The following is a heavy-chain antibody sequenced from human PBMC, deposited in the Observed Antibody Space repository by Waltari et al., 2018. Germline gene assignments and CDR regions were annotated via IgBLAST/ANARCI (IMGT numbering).Heavy chain of an antibody. J-gene: IGHJ4*02. CDR1: GYNFIGYY. CDR3: ATQAARNFDY. Sequence: QVQLVQSGAEVKKPGASVNVSCKASGYNFIGYYIHWVRQAPGQGLEWMGWINPNTGGTKYAQKYQGRVTLTRDTSISTAYMELSSLGSDDMAVFYCATQAARNFDYWGQGTLVTVSS. CDR2: INPNTGGT. V-gene: IGHV1-2*02.